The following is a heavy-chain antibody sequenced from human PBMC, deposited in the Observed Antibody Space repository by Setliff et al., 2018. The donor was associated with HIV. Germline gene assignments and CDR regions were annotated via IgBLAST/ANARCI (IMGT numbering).Heavy chain of an antibody. D-gene: IGHD6-6*01. J-gene: IGHJ4*02. V-gene: IGHV4-38-2*01. CDR1: GYSISSGYY. Sequence: SETLSLTCAVPGYSISSGYYWGWIRQPPGKGLEWIGEINHSRSTNYNPSLKSRVTMSVDTPKNQFSLKVNSVTAADTAVYYCARGRHYSSSAPFGIDFWGQGTLVTVS. CDR3: ARGRHYSSSAPFGIDF. CDR2: INHSRST.